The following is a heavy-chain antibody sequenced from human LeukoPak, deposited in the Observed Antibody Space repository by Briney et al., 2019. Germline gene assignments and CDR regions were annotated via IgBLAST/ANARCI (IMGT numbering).Heavy chain of an antibody. CDR1: GFTFGDYT. Sequence: GGSLRLSCTASGFTFGDYTMSWVRQAPGQGLEWVGFIRSKAYGETTEYAASVKGRFTISRDDSKSIAYLQMNSLKTEDTAVYYCTRAPYSSSGAFDIWGQGTMVTVSS. CDR3: TRAPYSSSGAFDI. CDR2: IRSKAYGETT. J-gene: IGHJ3*02. V-gene: IGHV3-49*04. D-gene: IGHD6-13*01.